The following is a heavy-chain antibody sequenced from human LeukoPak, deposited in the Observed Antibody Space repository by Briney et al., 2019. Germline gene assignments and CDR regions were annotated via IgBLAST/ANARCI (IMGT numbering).Heavy chain of an antibody. D-gene: IGHD4-11*01. CDR1: GGSISSYY. CDR2: IYTSGST. V-gene: IGHV4-4*07. Sequence: SETLSLTCTVSGGSISSYYWSWIRQPPGKGLEWIGRIYTSGSTNYNPSLKSRVTMSVDTSKNQFSLKLSSVTAADTAVYYCARVTVTTGYFDYWGQGTLVTVSS. CDR3: ARVTVTTGYFDY. J-gene: IGHJ4*02.